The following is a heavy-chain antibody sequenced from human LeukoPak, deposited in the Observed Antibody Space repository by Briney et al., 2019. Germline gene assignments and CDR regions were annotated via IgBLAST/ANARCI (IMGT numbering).Heavy chain of an antibody. CDR3: AGSQFGRQHLFLFDY. CDR1: GFPSDVYG. J-gene: IGHJ4*02. CDR2: INWNGGST. Sequence: GGALRLSCAPSGFPSDVYGMSWVRPRPGKGRGWVCGINWNGGSTGYADSVKGRFTISRDNAKNSPYLQMNSLRAEDTALYYCAGSQFGRQHLFLFDYWGQGTLVTVSS. V-gene: IGHV3-20*04. D-gene: IGHD3/OR15-3a*01.